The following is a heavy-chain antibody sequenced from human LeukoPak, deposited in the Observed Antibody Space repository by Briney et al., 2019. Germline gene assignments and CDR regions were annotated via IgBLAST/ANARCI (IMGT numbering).Heavy chain of an antibody. V-gene: IGHV4-34*01. CDR3: ARRLGRKFGERFYYYHYMDV. CDR1: GGSFSGYY. J-gene: IGHJ6*03. Sequence: SETLSLTCAVYGGSFSGYYWSWIRQPPGKGLEWIGEINHSGSTKYNPSLKSRVTISVDTSKNQFSLKLTSVTAADTAVYYCARRLGRKFGERFYYYHYMDVWGKGTTVTISS. CDR2: INHSGST. D-gene: IGHD3-10*01.